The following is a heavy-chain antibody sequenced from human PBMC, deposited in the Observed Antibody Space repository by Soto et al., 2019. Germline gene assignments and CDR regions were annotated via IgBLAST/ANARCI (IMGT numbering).Heavy chain of an antibody. D-gene: IGHD2-15*01. Sequence: SETLSLTCTVSGGSISSGGYYWSWIRQHPGKGLEWIGYIYYSGSTYYNPSLKSRVTISVDTSKNQFSLKLSSVTAADTAVYYCARGGKARKNVVVVAATRVWFDPWGQGTLVTVSS. CDR2: IYYSGST. CDR1: GGSISSGGYY. V-gene: IGHV4-31*03. J-gene: IGHJ5*02. CDR3: ARGGKARKNVVVVAATRVWFDP.